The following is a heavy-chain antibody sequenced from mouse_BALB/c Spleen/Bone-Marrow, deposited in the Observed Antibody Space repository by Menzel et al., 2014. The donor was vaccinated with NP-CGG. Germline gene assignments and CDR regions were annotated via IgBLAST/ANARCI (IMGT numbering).Heavy chain of an antibody. CDR3: SRMGAMDH. Sequence: EVQLQQSGPELVKPGASMKISCKASGYSFTGYTMNWVKQSHGKNFEWIGLINPYNSGTIYNQKFKGKATLTVDKSSSTAYMELLSLTPEDSAVYYCSRMGAMDHWGQGTSVTVSS. J-gene: IGHJ4*01. V-gene: IGHV1-18*01. CDR1: GYSFTGYT. CDR2: INPYNSGT.